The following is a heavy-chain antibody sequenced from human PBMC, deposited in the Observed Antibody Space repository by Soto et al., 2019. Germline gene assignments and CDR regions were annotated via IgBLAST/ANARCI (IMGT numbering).Heavy chain of an antibody. Sequence: WENLSLTCNDTGGSISSYYWSWIRQPPGKGLEWIGYIYYSGSTNYDPSLKSRVTISVDTSKNQFSLKLSSVTAADTAVYYGAGGDIVATTLDYWGQGTLVTVSS. CDR2: IYYSGST. CDR3: AGGDIVATTLDY. D-gene: IGHD5-12*01. CDR1: GGSISSYY. V-gene: IGHV4-59*01. J-gene: IGHJ4*02.